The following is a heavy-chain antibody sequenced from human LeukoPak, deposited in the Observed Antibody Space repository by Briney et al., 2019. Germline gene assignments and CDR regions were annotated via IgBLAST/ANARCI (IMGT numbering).Heavy chain of an antibody. CDR3: AKHQRWESPHYLDS. CDR2: ISASGGST. V-gene: IGHV3-23*01. D-gene: IGHD1-26*01. J-gene: IGHJ4*02. CDR1: GFTFSSSA. Sequence: GGSLRLSCAATGFTFSSSAMSWVRQVPGKGLEWVSGISASGGSTYYADSVRGRFTISRDNSKNTLCVQMNSLRDEDTAVYYCAKHQRWESPHYLDSWGQGTLVTVSS.